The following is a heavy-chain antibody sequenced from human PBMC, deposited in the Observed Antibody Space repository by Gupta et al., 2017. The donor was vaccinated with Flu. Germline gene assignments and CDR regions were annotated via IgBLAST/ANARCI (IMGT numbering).Heavy chain of an antibody. Sequence: QVQLQESGPGLVQPSGTLSLTCTLSGGSFRDNNCWSWVRQPPGKGLAWIGESHHNKYTYYNTSLKGRVSMSADESKKEFSLKLDSLTAADTAVYYCARGASVGVETPVRTRPRYFMDVWGKGTMVTVSS. D-gene: IGHD3-3*01. CDR3: ARGASVGVETPVRTRPRYFMDV. CDR2: SHHNKYT. CDR1: GGSFRDNNC. J-gene: IGHJ6*03. V-gene: IGHV4-4*02.